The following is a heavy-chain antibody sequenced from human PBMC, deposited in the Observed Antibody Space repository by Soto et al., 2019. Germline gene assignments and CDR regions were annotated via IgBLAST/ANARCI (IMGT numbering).Heavy chain of an antibody. CDR2: FYYSENT. Sequence: SETLSLTCSVSGGSISSKSYSWGWIRQPPGKGLEWIGTFYYSENTYYNPSLKSRVTISVDTSKNQFSLKLSSVTAADTAVYYCAKLRYFDWSSYNWFEYWGQATPVTVS. CDR3: AKLRYFDWSSYNWFEY. CDR1: GGSISSKSYS. V-gene: IGHV4-39*01. D-gene: IGHD3-9*01. J-gene: IGHJ5*01.